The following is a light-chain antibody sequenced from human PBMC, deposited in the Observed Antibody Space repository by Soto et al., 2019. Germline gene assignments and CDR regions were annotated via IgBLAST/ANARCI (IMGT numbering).Light chain of an antibody. V-gene: IGLV2-14*01. CDR3: SSYTSSDTLL. Sequence: QSALTQPASVSGSPGQSITISCTGTSSDVGGYNYVSWYQQHPGKAPKLMIYDVSNRPSGVSTRFSGSKSGNTASLTISGLQAEDEADYDCSSYTSSDTLLFCGGTKLTVL. J-gene: IGLJ2*01. CDR1: SSDVGGYNY. CDR2: DVS.